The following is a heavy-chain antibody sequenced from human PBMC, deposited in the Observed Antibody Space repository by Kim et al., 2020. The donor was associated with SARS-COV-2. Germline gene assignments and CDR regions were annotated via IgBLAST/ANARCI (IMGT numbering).Heavy chain of an antibody. D-gene: IGHD1-26*01. CDR3: ARDGYEWELLRGFDY. CDR1: GGTFSSYA. J-gene: IGHJ4*02. Sequence: SVKVSCKASGGTFSSYAISWVRQAPGQGLEWMGGIIPIFGTANYAQKFQGRVTITADESTSTAYMELSSLRSEDTAVYYCARDGYEWELLRGFDYWGQGTLVTVSS. V-gene: IGHV1-69*13. CDR2: IIPIFGTA.